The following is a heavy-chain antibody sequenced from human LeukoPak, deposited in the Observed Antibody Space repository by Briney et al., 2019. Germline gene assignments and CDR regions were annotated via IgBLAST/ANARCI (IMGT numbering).Heavy chain of an antibody. Sequence: QAGGSLRLSCAASGFTFSSYAMHWVRQAPGKGLEWVAFILYDGSNKYYADSVMGRLTISRDNSKNTLYLQMNSLRVDDTAVYYCANQRRDSSSSSFRYHFDYWGQGTLVTVSS. CDR3: ANQRRDSSSSSFRYHFDY. J-gene: IGHJ4*02. CDR1: GFTFSSYA. V-gene: IGHV3-30*02. D-gene: IGHD6-6*01. CDR2: ILYDGSNK.